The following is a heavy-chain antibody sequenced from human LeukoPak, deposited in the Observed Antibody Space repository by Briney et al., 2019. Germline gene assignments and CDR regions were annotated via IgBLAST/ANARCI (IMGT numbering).Heavy chain of an antibody. Sequence: PGGSLRLSCAASGFTFRSYSMNWVRQAPGKGLEWVSVIYSGGSTYYADSVKGRFTISRDNSKNTLYLQMNSLRAEDTAVYYCARVPGSGTGFYFDYWGQGTLVTVSS. D-gene: IGHD3-10*01. CDR1: GFTFRSYS. CDR3: ARVPGSGTGFYFDY. J-gene: IGHJ4*02. V-gene: IGHV3-66*01. CDR2: IYSGGST.